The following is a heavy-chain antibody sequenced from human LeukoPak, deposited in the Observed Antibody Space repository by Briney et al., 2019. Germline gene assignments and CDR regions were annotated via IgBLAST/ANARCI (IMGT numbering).Heavy chain of an antibody. J-gene: IGHJ4*02. CDR3: ARVRSGSFFDY. CDR1: GYTFTGYY. CDR2: INPNSGGT. Sequence: ASVKVSCKASGYTFTGYYMHWVRQAPGQGLEWMGRINPNSGGTNYAQKFQGRVTMTRGTSISTAYMELSRLRSDDTAVYYCARVRSGSFFDYWGQGTLVTVSS. D-gene: IGHD1-26*01. V-gene: IGHV1-2*06.